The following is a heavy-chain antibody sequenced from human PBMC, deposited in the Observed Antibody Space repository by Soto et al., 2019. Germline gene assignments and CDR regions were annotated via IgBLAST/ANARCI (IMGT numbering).Heavy chain of an antibody. Sequence: GGSLRLSCAASRLTFSSYAMSWVRQAPGKGLEWVGRIKSKTDGGTTDYAAPVKGRFTISRDDSKNTLYLQMNSLKTEDTAVYYCTTLDSSGYYYYYYGMDVWGQGTTVTVS. V-gene: IGHV3-15*01. CDR2: IKSKTDGGTT. D-gene: IGHD3-22*01. J-gene: IGHJ6*02. CDR1: RLTFSSYA. CDR3: TTLDSSGYYYYYYGMDV.